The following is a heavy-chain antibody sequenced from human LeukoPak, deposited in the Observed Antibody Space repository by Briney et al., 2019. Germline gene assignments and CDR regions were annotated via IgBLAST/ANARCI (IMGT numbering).Heavy chain of an antibody. CDR3: IREVQVRASASLGL. Sequence: QPGGSLRLSCAASGFSISGYWMHWVRQAPGEGLVWVSRMNSGGTTINYADSVKGRFTISRDNVDNTLHLQMNSLRVEDTAVYYCIREVQVRASASLGLWGQGTLVTVSS. CDR1: GFSISGYW. D-gene: IGHD3-16*01. V-gene: IGHV3-74*01. J-gene: IGHJ4*01. CDR2: MNSGGTTI.